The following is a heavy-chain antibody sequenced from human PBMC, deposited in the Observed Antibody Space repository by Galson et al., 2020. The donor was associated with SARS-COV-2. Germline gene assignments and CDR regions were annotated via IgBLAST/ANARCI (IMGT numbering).Heavy chain of an antibody. CDR1: GFTFSNSD. D-gene: IGHD3-10*02. V-gene: IGHV3-30*18. J-gene: IGHJ6*03. CDR2: ISYHGSNL. Sequence: GGSLRLSCAASGFTFSNSDMNWVRQAPGKGLEWVALISYHGSNLYYADSVKGRFTISRDDSKNTLYLQMNGLSADDTAVYYCAKDFVRGIGYIDVWGPGTTVTVSS. CDR3: AKDFVRGIGYIDV.